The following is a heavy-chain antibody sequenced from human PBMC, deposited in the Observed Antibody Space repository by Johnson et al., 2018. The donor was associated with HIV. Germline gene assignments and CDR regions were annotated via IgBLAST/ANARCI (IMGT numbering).Heavy chain of an antibody. V-gene: IGHV3-20*04. CDR2: INWNGDTT. Sequence: MLLVESGGSVVRPGGSLRLSCLGTGFIFENYGMSWVRQAPGKGLQWVSGINWNGDTTTYADSVKGRFTVSRDNAKRSLYLPLHSLSDDDSALYYCATLTVRSRAFDIWGQGTLVTVSS. D-gene: IGHD4-17*01. J-gene: IGHJ3*02. CDR1: GFIFENYG. CDR3: ATLTVRSRAFDI.